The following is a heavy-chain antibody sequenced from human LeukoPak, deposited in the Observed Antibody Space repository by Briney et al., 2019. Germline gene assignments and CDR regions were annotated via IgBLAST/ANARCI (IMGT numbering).Heavy chain of an antibody. J-gene: IGHJ3*02. V-gene: IGHV1-69*04. CDR2: IIPIVDIA. CDR1: GGTFRNYA. D-gene: IGHD7-27*01. CDR3: ARRLGPHDDFDI. Sequence: GASVKVSCKASGGTFRNYAITWVRQAPGQGLEWMGRIIPIVDIANYAQKFQGRVTVTADKSTSTAYMELSGLRSEDTAVYYCARRLGPHDDFDIWGQGTMVTVSS.